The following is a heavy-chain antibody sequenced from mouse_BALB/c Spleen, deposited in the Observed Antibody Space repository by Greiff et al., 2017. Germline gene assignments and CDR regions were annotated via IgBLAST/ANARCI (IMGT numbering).Heavy chain of an antibody. J-gene: IGHJ2*01. CDR1: GYSITSDYA. V-gene: IGHV3-2*02. CDR2: ISYSGST. CDR3: ARRGTDFDY. D-gene: IGHD3-3*01. Sequence: DVKLQESGPGLVKPSQSLSLTCPVTGYSITSDYAWNWIRQFPGNKLEWMGYISYSGSTSYNPSLKSRISITRDTSKNQFFLQLNSVTTEDTATYYCARRGTDFDYWGQGTTLTVSS.